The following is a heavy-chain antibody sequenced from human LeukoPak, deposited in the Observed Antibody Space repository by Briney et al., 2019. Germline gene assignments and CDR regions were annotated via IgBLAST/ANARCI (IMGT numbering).Heavy chain of an antibody. J-gene: IGHJ4*02. CDR1: GGSISSGSYY. CDR2: IYTSGST. CDR3: ARGRYFDY. Sequence: SETLSLTCTVSGGSISSGSYYWSWIRQPAGKGLEWIGRIYTSGSTNYNPSLKSRVTISVDTSKNQFSLKLSSVIAADTAVYYCARGRYFDYWGQGTLVTVSS. V-gene: IGHV4-61*02.